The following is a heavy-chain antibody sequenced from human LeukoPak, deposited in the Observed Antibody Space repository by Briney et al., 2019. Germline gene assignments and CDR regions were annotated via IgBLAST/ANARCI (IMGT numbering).Heavy chain of an antibody. J-gene: IGHJ3*02. D-gene: IGHD3-16*01. Sequence: ASVKVSCKASGYTFTSYAINWVRQAPGPGLEWMGWINPNSGGTNYAQKFQGRVTMTRDTSISTAYMELSRLRSDDTAVYYCARDKHDYRREDAFDIWGQGTMVTVSS. CDR3: ARDKHDYRREDAFDI. V-gene: IGHV1-2*02. CDR2: INPNSGGT. CDR1: GYTFTSYA.